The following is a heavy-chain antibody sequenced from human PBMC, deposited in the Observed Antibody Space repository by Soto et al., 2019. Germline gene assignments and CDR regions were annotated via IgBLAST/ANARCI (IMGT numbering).Heavy chain of an antibody. Sequence: EVQLVESGGGLVQPGGSLRLSCAASGFTFSSYDMHWVRQATGKGLEWVSAIGTAGDTYYPGSVKGRFTISRENAKNSLYLQMNRLRAGDTAVYYCARGEGVGVPAFGLDPWGQGTLVTVSS. V-gene: IGHV3-13*01. CDR1: GFTFSSYD. D-gene: IGHD2-2*01. J-gene: IGHJ5*02. CDR2: IGTAGDT. CDR3: ARGEGVGVPAFGLDP.